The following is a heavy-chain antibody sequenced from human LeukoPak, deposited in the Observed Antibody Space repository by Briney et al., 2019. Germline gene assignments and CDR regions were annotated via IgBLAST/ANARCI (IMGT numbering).Heavy chain of an antibody. D-gene: IGHD1-26*01. CDR3: ARGLSYNWFDP. Sequence: ASVKVSSKASGYTFTSYGISWGRQGPGQGLEWMGWISAYNGNTNYAQKLQGRVTMTTDTSTSTAYMELRSLRSDDTAVYYCARGLSYNWFDPWGQGTLVTVSS. CDR2: ISAYNGNT. V-gene: IGHV1-18*01. J-gene: IGHJ5*02. CDR1: GYTFTSYG.